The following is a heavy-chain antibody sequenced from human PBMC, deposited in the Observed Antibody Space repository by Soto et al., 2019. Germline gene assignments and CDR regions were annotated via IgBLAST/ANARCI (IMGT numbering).Heavy chain of an antibody. V-gene: IGHV3-66*01. CDR1: GFTVSNNY. D-gene: IGHD2-15*01. CDR2: IYSGGTT. J-gene: IGHJ4*02. CDR3: ASSHCSGGTCYSMALAY. Sequence: PGGSLRLSCAASGFTVSNNYISWVRQAPGKGLEWVSLIYSGGTTYYADSVKGRFTIARDNSRNTVFLQMNSLRAEDTAVYYCASSHCSGGTCYSMALAYWGQGTLVTVSS.